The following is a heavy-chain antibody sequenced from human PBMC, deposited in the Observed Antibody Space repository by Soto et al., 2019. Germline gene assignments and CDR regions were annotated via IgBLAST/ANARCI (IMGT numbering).Heavy chain of an antibody. CDR1: GFTFNMFG. Sequence: SLRLSCAASGFTFNMFGMHWVRQAPGEGLEWVAVIRYDGSSSYYGDSVKGRFTISRDNSKNTLDLQMNSLRAEDTAVYCCARDITAGATYSGPYYYAMDVWGQGTTVTVSS. V-gene: IGHV3-33*01. J-gene: IGHJ6*02. CDR3: ARDITAGATYSGPYYYAMDV. CDR2: IRYDGSSS. D-gene: IGHD1-26*01.